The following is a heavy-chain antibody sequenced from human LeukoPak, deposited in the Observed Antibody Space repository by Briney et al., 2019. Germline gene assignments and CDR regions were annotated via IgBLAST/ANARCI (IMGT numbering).Heavy chain of an antibody. Sequence: GGSLRLSCAASGFTFRTHLMHWVRQAPGKGLEWVAVTSHDGGNQDYTDSVKGRFTMSRDNSKNTLYLQMNSLRAEDTAVYYCAREDYGGNSDYNWFDPWGQGTLVTVSS. CDR3: AREDYGGNSDYNWFDP. CDR1: GFTFRTHL. J-gene: IGHJ5*02. D-gene: IGHD4-23*01. V-gene: IGHV3-30-3*01. CDR2: TSHDGGNQ.